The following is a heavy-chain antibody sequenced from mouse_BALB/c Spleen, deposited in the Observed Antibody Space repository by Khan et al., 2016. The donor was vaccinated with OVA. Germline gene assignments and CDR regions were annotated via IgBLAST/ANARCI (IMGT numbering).Heavy chain of an antibody. CDR1: GYKFNDYA. J-gene: IGHJ3*01. D-gene: IGHD4-1*01. V-gene: IGHV1S137*01. CDR2: ISSDNGNT. CDR3: ARLTPY. Sequence: VELVESGPEVVRPGVSVKISCKGSGYKFNDYAMHWVKQSPAKSLEWIGVISSDNGNTNYNQKFKGKATMTVDKSSNTAYMELARLTSEDSAIYYCARLTPYWGQGTLVTVSA.